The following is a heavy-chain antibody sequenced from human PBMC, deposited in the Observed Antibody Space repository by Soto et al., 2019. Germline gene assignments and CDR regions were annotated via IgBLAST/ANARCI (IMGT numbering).Heavy chain of an antibody. J-gene: IGHJ6*02. CDR1: GGTFSSYA. D-gene: IGHD2-2*03. Sequence: SVKVSCKASGGTFSSYAISWVRQAPGQGLEWMGGIIPIFGTANYAQKFQGRVTITADESTSTAYMELSSLRSEDTAVYYCARDLVGIVVVPAAMGCYYGMDVWGQGTTVTVSS. CDR3: ARDLVGIVVVPAAMGCYYGMDV. CDR2: IIPIFGTA. V-gene: IGHV1-69*13.